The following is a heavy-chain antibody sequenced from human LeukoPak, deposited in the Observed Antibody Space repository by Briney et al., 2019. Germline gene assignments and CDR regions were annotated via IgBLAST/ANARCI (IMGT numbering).Heavy chain of an antibody. CDR3: ARTQRQGYCSGGYCYSDAVDI. CDR1: GYTFTNSY. V-gene: IGHV1-46*03. CDR2: IIPSGAST. Sequence: ASVKVSCKASGYTFTNSYMHWVRQAPGQGLQWMGIIIPSGASTSYAQRFQGRVTMTRDTSTSTVYMELSSLRSEDTAVYYCARTQRQGYCSGGYCYSDAVDIWGQGTMVTVSS. D-gene: IGHD2-15*01. J-gene: IGHJ3*02.